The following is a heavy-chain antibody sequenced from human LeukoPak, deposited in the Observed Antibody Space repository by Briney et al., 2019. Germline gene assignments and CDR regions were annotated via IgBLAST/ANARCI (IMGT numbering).Heavy chain of an antibody. CDR1: GYTFTAYG. J-gene: IGHJ3*02. V-gene: IGHV1-18*01. Sequence: ASVKVSCKASGYTFTAYGISWVRQAPGQGLEWMGWISVYNGNTNYAQKLQGRVTMTTDTSTSTAHMELRSLRSDDTAVYNCARGSAFGYAFDIWGQGTMVTVSS. CDR3: ARGSAFGYAFDI. CDR2: ISVYNGNT. D-gene: IGHD3-10*01.